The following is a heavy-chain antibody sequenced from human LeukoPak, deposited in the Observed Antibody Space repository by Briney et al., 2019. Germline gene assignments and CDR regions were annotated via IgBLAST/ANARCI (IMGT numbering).Heavy chain of an antibody. V-gene: IGHV3-33*05. Sequence: GGSLRFSCAASGLTFSNGMHWVRQAPGRGREWVAVILSDGSKEFYKDSVKGRFTISRDNSKNTLFLQMNSLRAEDTAVYYCVRDDDRPDNGLDHWGQGTLVTVSS. CDR2: ILSDGSKE. D-gene: IGHD3-22*01. J-gene: IGHJ5*02. CDR3: VRDDDRPDNGLDH. CDR1: GLTFSNG.